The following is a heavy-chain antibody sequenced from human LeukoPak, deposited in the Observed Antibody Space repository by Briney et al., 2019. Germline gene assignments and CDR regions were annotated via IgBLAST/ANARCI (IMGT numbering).Heavy chain of an antibody. CDR2: INPNSGST. CDR1: GYTFTVYY. D-gene: IGHD2-2*01. J-gene: IGHJ4*02. Sequence: ASVKVSCKASGYTFTVYYIHWVRQAPGQGLEWMGRINPNSGSTNYAQKFQGRVTMTRDTSISTAYMELSRLRSDDTAVYYCARLRYCSSTTCYAEMYYFDYWGQGTPVTVSS. V-gene: IGHV1-2*06. CDR3: ARLRYCSSTTCYAEMYYFDY.